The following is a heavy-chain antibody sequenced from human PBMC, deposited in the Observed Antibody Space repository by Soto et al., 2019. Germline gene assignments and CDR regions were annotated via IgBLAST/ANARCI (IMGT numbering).Heavy chain of an antibody. CDR3: ARDAPLGYCSSTSCYPDY. CDR1: GFTFSSYA. Sequence: GGSLRLSCAASGFTFSSYAMHWVRQAPGKGLEWVAVISYDGSNKYYADSVKGRFTISRDNSKNTLYLQMNSLRAEDTAVYYWARDAPLGYCSSTSCYPDYWGQGTLVTVSS. J-gene: IGHJ4*02. D-gene: IGHD2-2*01. V-gene: IGHV3-30-3*01. CDR2: ISYDGSNK.